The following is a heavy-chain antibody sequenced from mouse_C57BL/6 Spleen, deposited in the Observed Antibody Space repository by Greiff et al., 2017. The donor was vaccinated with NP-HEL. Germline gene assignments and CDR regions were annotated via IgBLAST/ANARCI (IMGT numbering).Heavy chain of an antibody. CDR1: GYTFTSYG. V-gene: IGHV1-81*01. J-gene: IGHJ4*01. Sequence: VQLQQSGAELARPGASVKLSCKASGYTFTSYGISWVKQRTGQGLEWIGEIYPRSGNTYYNEKFKGKATLTADKSSSTAYMELRSLTSEDSAVYFCARRDRDYAMDYWGQGTSVTVSS. D-gene: IGHD3-3*01. CDR2: IYPRSGNT. CDR3: ARRDRDYAMDY.